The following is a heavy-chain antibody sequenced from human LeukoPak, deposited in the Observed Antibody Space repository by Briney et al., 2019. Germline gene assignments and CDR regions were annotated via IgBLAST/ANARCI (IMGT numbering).Heavy chain of an antibody. Sequence: ASVKVSCKASGYTFTEYYMHWVRQAPGQGLEWMGWMNPVSGNAGSAQKFQGRVTLTRDTSISTAYMELSSLRSDDTAFYYCARAPMGAAALYWGQGTLVTVSS. CDR2: MNPVSGNA. D-gene: IGHD6-13*01. CDR1: GYTFTEYY. J-gene: IGHJ4*02. CDR3: ARAPMGAAALY. V-gene: IGHV1-2*02.